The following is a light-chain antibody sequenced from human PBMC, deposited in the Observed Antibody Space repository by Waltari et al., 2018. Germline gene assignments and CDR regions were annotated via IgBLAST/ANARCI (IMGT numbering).Light chain of an antibody. CDR3: QSADSTNTYVI. Sequence: QSVLTQPPSVSGTPGQRVNISCSGSRTKLAINSVYWYQQFPGAAPRPLRFTNPQRTSWIPERFSGSSSGQTVTLTISDVQAADEAVYHCQSADSTNTYVIFGGGTQLTVL. CDR2: TNP. J-gene: IGLJ2*01. CDR1: RTKLAINS. V-gene: IGLV1-47*01.